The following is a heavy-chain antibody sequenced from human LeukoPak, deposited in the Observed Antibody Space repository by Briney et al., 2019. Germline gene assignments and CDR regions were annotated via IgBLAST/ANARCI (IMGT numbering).Heavy chain of an antibody. CDR1: GFTLSTYW. CDR3: ARDWVRSSCTD. Sequence: PGGSPRPSCAASGFTLSTYWMSWVRQAPGKGLGWVANIKQDGSEKYYVDSVKGRFTISRDNAKNSLHLQMNSLRADDTAVYYCARDWVRSSCTDWGQGTLVTVSS. D-gene: IGHD6-13*01. V-gene: IGHV3-7*01. J-gene: IGHJ4*02. CDR2: IKQDGSEK.